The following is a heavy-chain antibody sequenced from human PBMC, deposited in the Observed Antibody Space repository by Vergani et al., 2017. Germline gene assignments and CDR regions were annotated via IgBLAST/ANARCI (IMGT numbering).Heavy chain of an antibody. CDR1: GGTFSSYA. J-gene: IGHJ6*02. Sequence: QVQLVQSGAEVKKPGSSVKVSCKASGGTFSSYAISWVRQAPGQGLEWMGRISAYNGNTNYAQKLQGRVTMTTDTSTSTAYMELRSLRSDDTAVYYCARVFSSSRYYYYYYGMDVWGQGTTVTVSS. CDR3: ARVFSSSRYYYYYYGMDV. CDR2: ISAYNGNT. V-gene: IGHV1-18*01. D-gene: IGHD6-6*01.